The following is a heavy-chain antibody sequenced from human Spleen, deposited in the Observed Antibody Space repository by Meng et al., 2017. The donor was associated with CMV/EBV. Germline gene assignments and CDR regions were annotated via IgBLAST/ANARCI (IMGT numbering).Heavy chain of an antibody. CDR2: IYYSGST. J-gene: IGHJ5*02. D-gene: IGHD3-3*01. V-gene: IGHV4-31*02. CDR1: ISSGGYY. CDR3: ARIQYYDFWSGYTNWFDP. Sequence: ISSGGYYWSWISQHPGKGLEWIGYIYYSGSTYYNPSLKSRVTISVDTSKNQFSLKLSSVTAADTAVYYCARIQYYDFWSGYTNWFDPWGQGTLVTVSS.